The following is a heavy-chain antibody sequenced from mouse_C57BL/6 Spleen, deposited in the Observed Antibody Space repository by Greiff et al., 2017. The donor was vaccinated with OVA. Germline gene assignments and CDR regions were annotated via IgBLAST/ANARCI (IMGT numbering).Heavy chain of an antibody. J-gene: IGHJ4*01. Sequence: EVKLQQSGPELVKPGASVKISCKASGYTFTDYYMNWVKQSHGKSLEWIGDINPNNGGTSYNQKFKGKATLTVDKSSSTAYMELRSLTSEDSAVYYCAMNAMDYWGQGTSVTVSS. V-gene: IGHV1-26*01. CDR1: GYTFTDYY. CDR2: INPNNGGT. D-gene: IGHD2-3*01. CDR3: AMNAMDY.